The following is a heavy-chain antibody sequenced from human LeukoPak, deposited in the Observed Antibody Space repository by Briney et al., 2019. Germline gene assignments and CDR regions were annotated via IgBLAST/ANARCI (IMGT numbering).Heavy chain of an antibody. CDR3: ARPVNYGSSSYSFAFDI. J-gene: IGHJ1*01. CDR2: IYPGDSDT. CDR1: GYSFTSYW. V-gene: IGHV5-51*01. Sequence: GESLKISCKGSGYSFTSYWIAWVRQMPGKGLEWMGIIYPGDSDTRYSPSFQGQVTISADKSISTAYLQWSSLKASDTAMYYCARPVNYGSSSYSFAFDIWGQGTLVTVSS. D-gene: IGHD6-13*01.